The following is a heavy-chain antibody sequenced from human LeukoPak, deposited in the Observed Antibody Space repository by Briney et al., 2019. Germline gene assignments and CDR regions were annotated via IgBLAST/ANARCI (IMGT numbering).Heavy chain of an antibody. D-gene: IGHD6-19*01. CDR1: GYTFTGYY. Sequence: ASVKVSCKASGYTFTGYYMHWVRQAPGQGLEWMGWINPNSGGTNYAQKFQGRVTMTRDTSISTAYMELSRLRSGDTAVYYCARDWKRGQWLALFWGQGTLVTVSS. V-gene: IGHV1-2*02. CDR3: ARDWKRGQWLALF. J-gene: IGHJ4*02. CDR2: INPNSGGT.